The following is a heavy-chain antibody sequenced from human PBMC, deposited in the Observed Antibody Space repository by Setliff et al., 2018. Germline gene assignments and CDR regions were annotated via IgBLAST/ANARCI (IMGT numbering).Heavy chain of an antibody. CDR1: GYTFTSYG. J-gene: IGHJ3*02. Sequence: ASVKVSCKASGYTFTSYGISWVRQAPGQGLEWMGWISAYNGNTNYAQKLQGGVTMTTDTSTSTAYMELRSLRSDDTAVYYCARDGQWGYGGNSGAFDIWGQGTMVTVSS. CDR3: ARDGQWGYGGNSGAFDI. CDR2: ISAYNGNT. D-gene: IGHD4-17*01. V-gene: IGHV1-18*01.